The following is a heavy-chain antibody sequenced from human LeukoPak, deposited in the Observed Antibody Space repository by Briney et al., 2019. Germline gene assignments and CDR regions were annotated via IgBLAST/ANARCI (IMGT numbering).Heavy chain of an antibody. V-gene: IGHV4-39*07. CDR2: IYYSGST. Sequence: SETLSLTCTVSGGSISSSSYYWGWIRQPPGKGLEWIGSIYYSGSTYYNPSLKSRVTISVDTSKNQFSLKLSSVTAADTAVYYCARTDSSGWSDDAFDIWGQGTMVTVSS. D-gene: IGHD6-19*01. CDR3: ARTDSSGWSDDAFDI. J-gene: IGHJ3*02. CDR1: GGSISSSSYY.